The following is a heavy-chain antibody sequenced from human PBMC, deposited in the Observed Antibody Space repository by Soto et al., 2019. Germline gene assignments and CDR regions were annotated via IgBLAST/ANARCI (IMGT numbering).Heavy chain of an antibody. CDR3: ARVSTVGTSWYVGWFDP. CDR1: GFTFSSYA. CDR2: ISYDGSKE. Sequence: QTGGSLRLSCAASGFTFSSYAMHWVRQAPGKGLEWVAVISYDGSKEYYADSVKGRFTISRDNSKNTLYVQMNSLRAEDTAVYYCARVSTVGTSWYVGWFDPWGQGTLVTASS. V-gene: IGHV3-30-3*01. D-gene: IGHD6-13*01. J-gene: IGHJ5*02.